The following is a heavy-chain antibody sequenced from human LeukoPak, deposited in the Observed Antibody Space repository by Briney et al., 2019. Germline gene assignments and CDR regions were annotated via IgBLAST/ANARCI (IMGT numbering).Heavy chain of an antibody. J-gene: IGHJ5*02. Sequence: GGSLRLSCAASGFTVSTNYMSWVRQAPGKGLEWVSSFTGSAGNIHYADSVKGRFTLSRDNSKSTMYLQMNSLRVDDTAIYYCAAGGGNTFDPWGQGTLVTVSS. CDR1: GFTVSTNY. CDR3: AAGGGNTFDP. V-gene: IGHV3-23*01. CDR2: FTGSAGNI. D-gene: IGHD1/OR15-1a*01.